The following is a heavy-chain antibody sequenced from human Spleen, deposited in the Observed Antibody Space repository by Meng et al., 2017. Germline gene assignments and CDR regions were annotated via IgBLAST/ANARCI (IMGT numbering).Heavy chain of an antibody. Sequence: SVNVSCKASVYTFTSYAMHWVRQAPGQRLEWMGRSNAGNGNTQYSQEFQGRVTITRDTSASTAYMELSSLRFDDMAVYYCAREAGGVIQFGYFDYWGQGTMVTVSS. CDR2: SNAGNGNT. CDR1: VYTFTSYA. CDR3: AREAGGVIQFGYFDY. V-gene: IGHV1-3*02. D-gene: IGHD3-16*01. J-gene: IGHJ4*02.